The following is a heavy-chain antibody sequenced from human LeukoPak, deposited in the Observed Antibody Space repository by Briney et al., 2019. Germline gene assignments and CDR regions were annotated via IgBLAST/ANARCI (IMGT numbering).Heavy chain of an antibody. V-gene: IGHV1-2*02. CDR1: GYTFTGYY. CDR3: ARGHMSSGWYSNWFDP. CDR2: INPNSGGT. Sequence: AASVKVSCKASGYTFTGYYMHWVRQAPGQGLEWMGGINPNSGGTNYAQKFHGRVTMPRDTPISPAYMELSRLRSDDTAVYYCARGHMSSGWYSNWFDPWGQGTLVTVSS. D-gene: IGHD6-19*01. J-gene: IGHJ5*02.